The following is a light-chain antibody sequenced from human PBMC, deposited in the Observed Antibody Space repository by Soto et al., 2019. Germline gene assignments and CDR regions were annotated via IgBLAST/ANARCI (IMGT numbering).Light chain of an antibody. CDR3: GTWDSSLSAYV. CDR2: DNN. CDR1: SSNVGNNY. J-gene: IGLJ1*01. Sequence: QSVLTQPPSVSAAPGQKVTISCSGSSSNVGNNYVSWYQQLPGTAPKLPIYDNNKRPSGIPDRFSGYKSGTSAPLRINGLQTGDEADYYCGTWDSSLSAYVFGTGTNVTVL. V-gene: IGLV1-51*01.